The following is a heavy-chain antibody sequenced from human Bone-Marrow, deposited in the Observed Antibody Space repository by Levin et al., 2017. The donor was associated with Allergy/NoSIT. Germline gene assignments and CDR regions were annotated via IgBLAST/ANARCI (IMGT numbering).Heavy chain of an antibody. V-gene: IGHV3-7*01. Sequence: LSLTCAASGFTFPTFWMTWVRQAPGKGLEWVANIKQDASEKYYLDSVEGRFTISRDNAKNSFFLQMNSLRADDTAVYYCARDRGRSKTYYDLWGQGTLVTVSS. CDR2: IKQDASEK. D-gene: IGHD3-10*01. J-gene: IGHJ4*02. CDR3: ARDRGRSKTYYDL. CDR1: GFTFPTFW.